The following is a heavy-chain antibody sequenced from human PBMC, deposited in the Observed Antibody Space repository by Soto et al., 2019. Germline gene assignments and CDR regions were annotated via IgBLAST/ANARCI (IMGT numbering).Heavy chain of an antibody. D-gene: IGHD1-26*01. CDR1: GGSINSDDSF. CDR3: ARQLPVGATSWFDP. Sequence: SETLSLTCSVSGGSINSDDSFWGWVRQSPGKGLEWIGSLYYGGSTFYNPSLKSRVTISLDTSKNQFSLRLTSVTAADTAISYCARQLPVGATSWFDPWGQGTLVTV. CDR2: LYYGGST. V-gene: IGHV4-39*01. J-gene: IGHJ5*02.